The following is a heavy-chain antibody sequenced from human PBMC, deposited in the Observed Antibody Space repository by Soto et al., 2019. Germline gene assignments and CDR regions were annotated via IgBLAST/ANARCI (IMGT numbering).Heavy chain of an antibody. CDR2: IIPILGIA. CDR3: ARAYGYCSSTSCYPKYYYYYYYMDV. J-gene: IGHJ6*03. Sequence: QVQLVQSGAEVKKPGSSVKVSCKASGGTLSSYTISWVRQAPGQGLEWMGRIIPILGIANYAQKFQGRVTITADKSTSTAYMDLSSLSSEDTAVYYCARAYGYCSSTSCYPKYYYYYYYMDVWGKGTTVTVSS. V-gene: IGHV1-69*02. CDR1: GGTLSSYT. D-gene: IGHD2-2*03.